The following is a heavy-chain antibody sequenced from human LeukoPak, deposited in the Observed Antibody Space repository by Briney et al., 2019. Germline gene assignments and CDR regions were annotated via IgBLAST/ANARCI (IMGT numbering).Heavy chain of an antibody. V-gene: IGHV3-33*01. CDR1: GFTFSSYG. D-gene: IGHD2-15*01. Sequence: GGSLRLSCAASGFTFSSYGMHWVRQAPGKGLEWVAVIWYDGSNKYYADSVKGRFTISRDNSKNTLYLQMNSLRAEDTAVYYCARGWLYCSGGSCYQLIDYWGQGTLVTVSS. J-gene: IGHJ4*02. CDR2: IWYDGSNK. CDR3: ARGWLYCSGGSCYQLIDY.